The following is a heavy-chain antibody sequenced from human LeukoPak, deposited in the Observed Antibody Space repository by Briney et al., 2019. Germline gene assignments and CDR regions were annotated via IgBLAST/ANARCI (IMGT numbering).Heavy chain of an antibody. D-gene: IGHD3-3*01. CDR2: IYYTGIT. Sequence: SETLSLTCTVSGGSISSSDYYWGWIRQPPGKGLEWIGSIYYTGITYYHPSLKSRVTISVDTSKNQFSLKLSSVTAADTAVYYCARGVDYPFWSGYPPRPYYFDYWGQGTLVTVSS. CDR3: ARGVDYPFWSGYPPRPYYFDY. V-gene: IGHV4-39*07. J-gene: IGHJ4*02. CDR1: GGSISSSDYY.